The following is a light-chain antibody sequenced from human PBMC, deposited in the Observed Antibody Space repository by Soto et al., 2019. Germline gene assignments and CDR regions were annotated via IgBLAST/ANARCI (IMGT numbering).Light chain of an antibody. V-gene: IGLV2-23*01. CDR3: CSYAGSSTYV. CDR1: SSDVGSYNL. CDR2: EGS. J-gene: IGLJ1*01. Sequence: QSVLTQPASVSGSPGHSSTISCTGTSSDVGSYNLVSWYQQHPGKAPKLMIYEGSKRPSGVSNRFSGSKSGNTASLTISGLQAEDEADYYCCSYAGSSTYVFGTGTKVTVL.